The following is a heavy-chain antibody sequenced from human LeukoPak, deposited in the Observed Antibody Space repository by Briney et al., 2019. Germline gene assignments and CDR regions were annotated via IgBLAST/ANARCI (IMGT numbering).Heavy chain of an antibody. D-gene: IGHD3-9*01. V-gene: IGHV4-59*01. CDR3: ARDLTSFDY. J-gene: IGHJ4*02. CDR2: IYYSGST. Sequence: PSETLSLTCTVSGGSISSYYWSWIRQPPGKGLEWIAYIYYSGSTNYNPSLKSRVTISVDTSKNQLSLKLTSVTAADTAVYYCARDLTSFDYWGQGTLVTVSS. CDR1: GGSISSYY.